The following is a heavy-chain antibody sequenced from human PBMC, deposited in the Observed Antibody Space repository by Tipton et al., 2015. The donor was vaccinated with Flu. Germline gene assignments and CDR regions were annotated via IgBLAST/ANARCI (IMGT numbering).Heavy chain of an antibody. Sequence: QLVQSGAEVKKPGASVKVSCKASGCTFTNYDINWVRQATGQGLEWMGWMTPNSGKTGYAQKFQGRVTMTRDTSISTAYMELSSLKSEDTAVYYCARNPENWGDFNLWGQGTLVIVSS. D-gene: IGHD7-27*01. J-gene: IGHJ4*02. CDR2: MTPNSGKT. CDR3: ARNPENWGDFNL. V-gene: IGHV1-8*01. CDR1: GCTFTNYD.